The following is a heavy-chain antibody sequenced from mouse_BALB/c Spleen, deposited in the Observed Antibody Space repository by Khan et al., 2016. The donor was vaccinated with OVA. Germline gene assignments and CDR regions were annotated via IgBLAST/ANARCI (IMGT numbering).Heavy chain of an antibody. V-gene: IGHV3-2*02. J-gene: IGHJ3*01. CDR2: ITYSGST. Sequence: EVQLQESGPGLVKPSQSLSLTCTVTGYSITSDYAWNWIRQFPGNKLEWMGYITYSGSTSYTPSLKSRLSITRDTSKNQFFLQLNSVTTEDTATNYWAGGRTYWGQGTLVTVSA. CDR3: AGGRTY. D-gene: IGHD3-3*01. CDR1: GYSITSDYA.